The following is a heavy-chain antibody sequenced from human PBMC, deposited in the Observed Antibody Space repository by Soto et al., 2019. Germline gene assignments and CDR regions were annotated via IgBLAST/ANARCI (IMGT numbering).Heavy chain of an antibody. CDR2: ISPSAST. Sequence: PSDTLSLTCTVSGGSISSYYWSWIRQPAGKGLEWMGRISPSASTNYHPCRTSRLTMSVATTKNQFSLKLSSVTAADAAVYYCAREAHSSSRNWFYPWGQGTLVTVS. CDR3: AREAHSSSRNWFYP. CDR1: GGSISSYY. J-gene: IGHJ5*02. V-gene: IGHV4-4*07. D-gene: IGHD6-6*01.